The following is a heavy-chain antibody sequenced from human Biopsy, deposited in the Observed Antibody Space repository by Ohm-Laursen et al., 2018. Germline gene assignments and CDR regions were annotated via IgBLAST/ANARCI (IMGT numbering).Heavy chain of an antibody. CDR1: SYTFTVYN. CDR3: ARDPLNGHKHFDY. D-gene: IGHD2-8*01. V-gene: IGHV1-2*02. Sequence: SVSASRQASSYTFTVYNIHSMRHAPGQGLGWLGYINSKIGATNYAQKFQGTVTMTRDTSKSRAYLALGSLRSADTAIYYCARDPLNGHKHFDYWGQGTLVTVSS. CDR2: INSKIGAT. J-gene: IGHJ4*02.